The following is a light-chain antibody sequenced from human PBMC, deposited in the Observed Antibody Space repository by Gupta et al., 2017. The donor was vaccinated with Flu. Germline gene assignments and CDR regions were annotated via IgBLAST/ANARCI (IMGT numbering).Light chain of an antibody. V-gene: IGKV1-39*01. J-gene: IGKJ1*01. CDR2: EAS. CDR1: QSISDY. Sequence: DIQMTRSPSSLSASVGDRVTISCRASQSISDYLNWYQQKPGKAPKVLIYEASNLESAVPSRFSGSGSGTAFTLTITSLQPEDFATYYCQQSFSNPVTFGQGTRVDMK. CDR3: QQSFSNPVT.